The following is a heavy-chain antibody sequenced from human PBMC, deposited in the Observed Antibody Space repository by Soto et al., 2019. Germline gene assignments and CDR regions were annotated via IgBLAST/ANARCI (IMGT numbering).Heavy chain of an antibody. D-gene: IGHD6-13*01. J-gene: IGHJ4*02. Sequence: GGSLRLSCAASGFTFSSYGMHWVRQAPGKGLEWVAVIWYDGSNKYYADSVKGRFTISRDNSKNTLYLQMNSLRAEDTAVYYCARDDGYSSSWYPPDYWGQGTLVTVSS. CDR2: IWYDGSNK. V-gene: IGHV3-33*01. CDR1: GFTFSSYG. CDR3: ARDDGYSSSWYPPDY.